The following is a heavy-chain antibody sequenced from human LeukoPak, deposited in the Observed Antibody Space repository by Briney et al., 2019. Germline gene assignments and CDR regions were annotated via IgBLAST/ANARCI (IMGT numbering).Heavy chain of an antibody. J-gene: IGHJ3*02. V-gene: IGHV3-23*01. CDR1: GFTFSSYA. Sequence: PGGSLRLSCAASGFTFSSYAMNWVRQAPGKGLEWVSATSGSDDNTYYADSVKGRLTISRHNSKNTQYLQINSMRAEETALYYCAKPTIAVAATAWIDAFDIWGQGTMVTVSS. CDR2: TSGSDDNT. CDR3: AKPTIAVAATAWIDAFDI. D-gene: IGHD6-19*01.